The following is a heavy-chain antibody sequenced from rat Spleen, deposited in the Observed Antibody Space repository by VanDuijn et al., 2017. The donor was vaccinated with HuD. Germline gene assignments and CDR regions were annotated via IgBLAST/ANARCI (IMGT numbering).Heavy chain of an antibody. V-gene: IGHV2S30*01. CDR1: GFSLMDYS. CDR3: TRDGTTGIFAYVMDA. Sequence: QVQLKESGPGLVQPSQTLSLTCSVSGFSLMDYSVHWVRQPPGKGLEWMGRMKYDGDPYYNSALKSRLSISRDTSKNQVFLKMNSLQTDDTGTYYCTRDGTTGIFAYVMDAWGQGASVTVSS. D-gene: IGHD1-9*01. CDR2: MKYDGDP. J-gene: IGHJ4*01.